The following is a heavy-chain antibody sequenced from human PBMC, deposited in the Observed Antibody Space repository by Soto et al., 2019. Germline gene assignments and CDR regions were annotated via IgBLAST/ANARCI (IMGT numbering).Heavy chain of an antibody. CDR1: GYTFTDYY. D-gene: IGHD6-19*01. CDR3: ARDQSPSSGWPGMDV. V-gene: IGHV1-2*02. CDR2: INPTSGGT. Sequence: QVQLVQSGAEVKKPGASVKVSCKASGYTFTDYYMHWVRQAPGQGLEWMGWINPTSGGTNYAQKFQGTITMTRDTSISTAYMELNKLRSHDTAVYYCARDQSPSSGWPGMDVWGQGTTVTVSS. J-gene: IGHJ6*02.